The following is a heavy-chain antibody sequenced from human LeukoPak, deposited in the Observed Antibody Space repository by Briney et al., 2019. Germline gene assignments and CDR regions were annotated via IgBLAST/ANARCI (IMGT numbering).Heavy chain of an antibody. CDR1: GGSISSYY. J-gene: IGHJ4*02. V-gene: IGHV4-59*08. D-gene: IGHD3-10*01. Sequence: SETLSLTCTVSGGSISSYYWSWIRQPPRKGLEWIGYIYYSGSTNYNPSLKSRVTISVDTSKNQFSLKLSSVTAADTAVYYCARHGSITMVRGAAFDYWGQGTLVTVSS. CDR2: IYYSGST. CDR3: ARHGSITMVRGAAFDY.